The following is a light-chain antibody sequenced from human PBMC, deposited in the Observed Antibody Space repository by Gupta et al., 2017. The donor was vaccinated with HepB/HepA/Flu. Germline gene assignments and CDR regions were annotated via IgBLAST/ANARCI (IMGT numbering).Light chain of an antibody. Sequence: QSVLTQPHSVSGTPGQRVTISCSGSNSNIGNYSVNWYQYVPGTAPKLIILSDDQRPSGVPDRFSGSKSGSSASLAISGLQSEDEASYFCAAWDDSRNAVLFAGGTKLTVL. V-gene: IGLV1-44*01. J-gene: IGLJ3*02. CDR2: SDD. CDR3: AAWDDSRNAVL. CDR1: NSNIGNYS.